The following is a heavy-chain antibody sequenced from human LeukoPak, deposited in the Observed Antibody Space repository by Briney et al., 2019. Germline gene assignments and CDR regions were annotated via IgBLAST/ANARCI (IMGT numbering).Heavy chain of an antibody. V-gene: IGHV3-30*18. CDR3: AKVLGLRYFDWLSHGMDV. D-gene: IGHD3-9*01. Sequence: PGGSLRLSCAASGFTFSSYGMHWVRQAPGKGLEWVAVISYDGSNKYYADSVKGRFTISRDNSKNTLYLQMNSLRAEDTAVYYCAKVLGLRYFDWLSHGMDVWGKGTTVTVSS. CDR1: GFTFSSYG. J-gene: IGHJ6*04. CDR2: ISYDGSNK.